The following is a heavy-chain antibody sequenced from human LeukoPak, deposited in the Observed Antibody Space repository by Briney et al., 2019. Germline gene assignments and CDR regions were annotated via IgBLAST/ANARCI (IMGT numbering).Heavy chain of an antibody. V-gene: IGHV3-23*01. Sequence: PGGSLRLSCAASGFTFSSYAMSWVRQAPGKGLEWVSAISGSGGSTYYADSVKGRFTISRDNSKNTLYLQMNSLGAEDTAVYYCAKGGGREYFDWLSPSGWFDPWGQGTLVTVSS. D-gene: IGHD3-9*01. J-gene: IGHJ5*02. CDR1: GFTFSSYA. CDR2: ISGSGGST. CDR3: AKGGGREYFDWLSPSGWFDP.